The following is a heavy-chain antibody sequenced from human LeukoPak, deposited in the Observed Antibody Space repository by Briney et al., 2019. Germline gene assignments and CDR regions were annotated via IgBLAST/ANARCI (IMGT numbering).Heavy chain of an antibody. CDR2: LSSSNSSI. D-gene: IGHD3-3*01. CDR3: ARDAPYDFWSGYQSGYMDV. J-gene: IGHJ6*03. CDR1: GFTFSSYS. Sequence: GGSLRLSCAASGFTFSSYSMNWVRQAPGKGLEWVSYLSSSNSSIYYADSMKGRFTISRDNTKDSLYLQMNSLRDEDTAVYYCARDAPYDFWSGYQSGYMDVWGKGTTVTVSS. V-gene: IGHV3-48*02.